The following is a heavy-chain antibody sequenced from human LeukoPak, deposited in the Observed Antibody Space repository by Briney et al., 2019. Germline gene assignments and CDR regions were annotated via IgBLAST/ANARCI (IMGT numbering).Heavy chain of an antibody. D-gene: IGHD3-22*01. CDR1: GFTFSNVW. Sequence: GGSLRLSCAASGFTFSNVWMSWVRQAPGKGLEWVGRIKSKTDGGTTDYAAPVKGRFTISRDDSKNTLYLQMNSLKTEDTAVYYCTTDYYDSSGYTATFDYWGQGTLVTVSS. CDR2: IKSKTDGGTT. V-gene: IGHV3-15*01. CDR3: TTDYYDSSGYTATFDY. J-gene: IGHJ4*02.